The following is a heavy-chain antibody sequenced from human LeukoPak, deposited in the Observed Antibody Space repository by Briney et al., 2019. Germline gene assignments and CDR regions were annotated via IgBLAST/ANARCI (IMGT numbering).Heavy chain of an antibody. CDR3: TRDLGTYTSYGSIFFDY. D-gene: IGHD3-10*01. J-gene: IGHJ4*02. V-gene: IGHV1-18*01. Sequence: ASVKVSCKASGYTFTSFGISWVRQAPGQGLEWMGWSSAYNGDTKYAQKFQGRVTMTTDTSTSTAYMELRSLRSDDTAVFYCTRDLGTYTSYGSIFFDYWGQGTLVTVSS. CDR2: SSAYNGDT. CDR1: GYTFTSFG.